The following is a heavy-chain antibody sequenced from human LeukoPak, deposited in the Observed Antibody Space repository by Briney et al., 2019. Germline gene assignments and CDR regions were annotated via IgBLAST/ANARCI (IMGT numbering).Heavy chain of an antibody. Sequence: GASVKVSCKASGYTFTSYGISWVRQAPGQGLEWMGWISAYNGNTNYAQKLQGRVTMTTDTSTSTAYMELRSLRSDDTAVYYCGRDSCSSTSCYSPSFDPWGQGTLVTVSS. J-gene: IGHJ5*02. CDR3: GRDSCSSTSCYSPSFDP. V-gene: IGHV1-18*01. CDR1: GYTFTSYG. CDR2: ISAYNGNT. D-gene: IGHD2-2*01.